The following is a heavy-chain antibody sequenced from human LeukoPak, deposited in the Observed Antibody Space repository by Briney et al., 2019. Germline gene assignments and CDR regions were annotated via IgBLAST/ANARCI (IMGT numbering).Heavy chain of an antibody. CDR1: GYTFTGYY. Sequence: SVKVSCKASGYTFTGYYMHWVRQAPGQGLEWMGRIIPILGIANYAQKFQGRVTITADKSTSTAYMELSSLRSEDTAVYYCARDLVGGLGYPWGQGTLVTVSS. V-gene: IGHV1-69*04. CDR2: IIPILGIA. J-gene: IGHJ5*02. D-gene: IGHD1-26*01. CDR3: ARDLVGGLGYP.